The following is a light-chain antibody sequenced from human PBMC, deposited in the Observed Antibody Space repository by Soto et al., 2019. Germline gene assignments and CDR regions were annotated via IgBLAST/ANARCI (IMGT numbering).Light chain of an antibody. J-gene: IGLJ2*01. CDR3: TSYSSSRTRL. V-gene: IGLV2-14*03. CDR2: DVT. CDR1: SSDVGAYNY. Sequence: QSALTQHASVSGSLGQSITISCTGTSSDVGAYNYVSWYQQHPDKAPKLLIFDVTNRPSGVSVRFYGSKSGITASLSISGLQPEDEADYYCTSYSSSRTRLFGGGTKVTVL.